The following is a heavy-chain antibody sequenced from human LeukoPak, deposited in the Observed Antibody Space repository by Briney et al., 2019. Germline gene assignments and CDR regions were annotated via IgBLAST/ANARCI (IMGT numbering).Heavy chain of an antibody. CDR3: ARDSGTAMIGYCFDY. CDR2: IYSGGST. D-gene: IGHD5-18*01. CDR1: GFTVSSNY. Sequence: GGSLRLSCAASGFTVSSNYMSWVRQAPGKGLEWVSVIYSGGSTYYADSVKGRFTISRDNSKNTLYLQMNSLRAEDTAVYYCARDSGTAMIGYCFDYWGQGTLVTVSS. J-gene: IGHJ4*02. V-gene: IGHV3-66*01.